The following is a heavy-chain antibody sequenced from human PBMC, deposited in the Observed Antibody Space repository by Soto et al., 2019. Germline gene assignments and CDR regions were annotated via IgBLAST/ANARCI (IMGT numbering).Heavy chain of an antibody. J-gene: IGHJ2*01. CDR3: AQTLGLAVAGPGRFDL. D-gene: IGHD6-19*01. CDR2: ITPFFGTA. CDR1: GGTFSNYA. V-gene: IGHV1-69*05. Sequence: QVQLVQSGAEVKKPGSSVKVSCKASGGTFSNYAISWVRQAPGQGLEWMGGITPFFGTANYAQKFQGRVTITPDESMSTAYMELSRLRSEDTAVYYCAQTLGLAVAGPGRFDLWGRGTLVTVSS.